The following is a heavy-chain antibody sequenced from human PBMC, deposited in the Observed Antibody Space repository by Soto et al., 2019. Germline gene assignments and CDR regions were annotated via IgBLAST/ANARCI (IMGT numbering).Heavy chain of an antibody. CDR1: GFTFSSYA. J-gene: IGHJ3*02. CDR3: AIHQRGDYVLSAFNI. Sequence: EVQLLESGGGLVQPGGSLRLSCAASGFTFSSYAMSWVRQAPGKGLEWVSTTSGSSGSTYYADSVRGRFTISRDNSKNTLYLQMNSLRAEDTAAYYCAIHQRGDYVLSAFNIWGQGTMVTVSS. D-gene: IGHD4-17*01. CDR2: TSGSSGST. V-gene: IGHV3-23*01.